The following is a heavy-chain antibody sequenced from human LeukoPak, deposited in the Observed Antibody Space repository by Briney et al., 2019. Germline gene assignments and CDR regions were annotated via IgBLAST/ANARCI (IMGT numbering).Heavy chain of an antibody. V-gene: IGHV1-2*02. CDR3: ARVNDYGDYVDY. D-gene: IGHD4-17*01. CDR1: GYTFTGYY. J-gene: IGHJ4*02. Sequence: ASVKVSCKASGYTFTGYYMHWVRQAPGQGLEWMGWINPNSGGTNYAQKFQGMVTMTRDTSISTAYMELSRLRSDDTAVYYCARVNDYGDYVDYWGQGTLVTVSS. CDR2: INPNSGGT.